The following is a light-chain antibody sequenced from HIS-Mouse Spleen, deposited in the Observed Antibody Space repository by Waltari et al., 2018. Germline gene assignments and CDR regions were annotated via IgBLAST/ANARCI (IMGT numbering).Light chain of an antibody. CDR1: SSDVGGYNY. J-gene: IGLJ2*01. CDR3: CSYAGSYTLV. Sequence: QSALTQPASVSGSPGQSITISCTATSSDVGGYNYVSWYQQHPGKAPKLMIYDVSNRPSGVSNRFSGSKSGNTASLTISGLQAEDEADYYCCSYAGSYTLVFGGGTKLTVL. V-gene: IGLV2-14*03. CDR2: DVS.